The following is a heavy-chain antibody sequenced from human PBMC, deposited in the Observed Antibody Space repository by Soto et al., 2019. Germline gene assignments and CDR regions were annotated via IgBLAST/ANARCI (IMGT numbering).Heavy chain of an antibody. CDR3: AGGMAGLDV. V-gene: IGHV3-74*01. J-gene: IGHJ6*02. CDR1: GLSFNIYW. CDR2: INSDGSHT. Sequence: EVQLVESGGGLVQPGGSLRLSCAASGLSFNIYWMHWVRQVPGKGLVWLARINSDGSHTIYVDSVKGRFTISRDNAKSKVFLQMDSLRDEDTGVYYCAGGMAGLDVWGQGTTVTVSS.